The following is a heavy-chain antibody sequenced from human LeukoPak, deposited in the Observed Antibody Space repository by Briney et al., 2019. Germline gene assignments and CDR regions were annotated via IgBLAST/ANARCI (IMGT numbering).Heavy chain of an antibody. CDR3: AGNRRDGYNAFDY. CDR1: GGSISSYY. Sequence: SETLSLTCTVSGGSISSYYWSWIRQPPGKGLEWMGYIYYSGSTNYNPSLKSRVTISVDTSKDQFSLKLSSVTAADTAVYYCAGNRRDGYNAFDYWGQGTLVTVSS. CDR2: IYYSGST. V-gene: IGHV4-59*01. J-gene: IGHJ4*02. D-gene: IGHD5-24*01.